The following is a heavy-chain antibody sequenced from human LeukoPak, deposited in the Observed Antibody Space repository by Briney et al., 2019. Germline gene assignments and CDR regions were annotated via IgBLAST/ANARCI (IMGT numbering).Heavy chain of an antibody. CDR1: GYRFSSYG. Sequence: GASVEVSCKTSGYRFSSYGITWVRQAPGQGLEWMGWISAYGHTKLARNLQARVTVTIDTSTTTAYMELRSLSPDDTAVYFCARETASGYLGFDFWGQGTLITVSS. V-gene: IGHV1-18*01. CDR3: ARETASGYLGFDF. D-gene: IGHD3-3*01. J-gene: IGHJ4*02. CDR2: ISAYGHT.